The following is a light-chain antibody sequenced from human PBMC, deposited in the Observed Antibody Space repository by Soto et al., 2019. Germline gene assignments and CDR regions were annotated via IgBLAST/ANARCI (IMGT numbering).Light chain of an antibody. CDR3: AASDDSLNGWV. V-gene: IGLV1-44*01. J-gene: IGLJ3*02. Sequence: QSVLTQPPSASGTPGQRVNISCSGSSSNIGSNTVNWYQQLPGTATKLLIYSNNQRPSRVPDRFSGSKAGTSASLAISGLQSEDEADYYCAASDDSLNGWVFGGGTKLTVL. CDR1: SSNIGSNT. CDR2: SNN.